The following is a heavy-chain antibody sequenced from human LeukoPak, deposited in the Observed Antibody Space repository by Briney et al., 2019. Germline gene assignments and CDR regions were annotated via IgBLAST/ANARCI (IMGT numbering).Heavy chain of an antibody. CDR1: GYTITELS. V-gene: IGHV1-24*01. Sequence: ASVKVSCKVSGYTITELSMHWVRQAPGKGLEWMGGFDPEDGETIYAQKFQGRVTMTEDTSTDTAYMELSSLRSEDTAVYYCATDQLGMAVAGTIDAFDIWGQATMVTVSS. J-gene: IGHJ3*02. D-gene: IGHD6-19*01. CDR3: ATDQLGMAVAGTIDAFDI. CDR2: FDPEDGET.